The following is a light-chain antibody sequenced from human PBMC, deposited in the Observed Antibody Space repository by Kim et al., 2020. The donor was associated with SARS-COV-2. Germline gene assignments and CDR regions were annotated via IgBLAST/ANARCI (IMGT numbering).Light chain of an antibody. CDR3: QKYNSALTWT. J-gene: IGKJ1*01. V-gene: IGKV1-27*01. CDR2: AAS. Sequence: SVGDRVTITCRASQGISNYLAWYQQKPGIVPKLLIYAASTLQSGVPSRFSGSGSGTDFTLTISSLQPEDVATYYCQKYNSALTWTFGQGTKVDIK. CDR1: QGISNY.